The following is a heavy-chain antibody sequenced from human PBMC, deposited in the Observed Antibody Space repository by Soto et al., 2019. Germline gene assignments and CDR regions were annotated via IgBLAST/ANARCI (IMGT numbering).Heavy chain of an antibody. Sequence: EVQLVESGGGLVQPGGSLRLSCEASGFTFGSYWMNWVRQAPGKGLAWVSRINAEGTTTFYEDSVKGRFTISRDNAKNTLYLDMHSLGAEDAAVYLCASLMIRETIDFWGQGTLVTVSP. V-gene: IGHV3-74*01. CDR1: GFTFGSYW. D-gene: IGHD3-10*01. J-gene: IGHJ4*02. CDR3: ASLMIRETIDF. CDR2: INAEGTTT.